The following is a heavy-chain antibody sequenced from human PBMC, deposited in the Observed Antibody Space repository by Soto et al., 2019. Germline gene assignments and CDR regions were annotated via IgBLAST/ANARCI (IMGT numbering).Heavy chain of an antibody. CDR2: VSGGGSGP. V-gene: IGHV3-23*01. J-gene: IGHJ5*02. CDR3: AKDQSEVYSSAFNSPLEA. CDR1: GFTFKNHA. D-gene: IGHD3-22*01. Sequence: EVQLLESGGGSVQPGGSLTLSCAASGFTFKNHAMTWVRQAPGKGLEWVASVSGGGSGPFYADSVRGRFIISRDNSYGALYLQMTTLRPEDTAVYDCAKDQSEVYSSAFNSPLEAWGQGTLVAVSS.